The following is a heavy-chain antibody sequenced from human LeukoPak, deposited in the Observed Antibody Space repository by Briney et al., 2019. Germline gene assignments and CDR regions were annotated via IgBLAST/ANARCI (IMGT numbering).Heavy chain of an antibody. CDR3: ARVPGIAVAGMAGDAFDI. J-gene: IGHJ3*02. CDR1: GYTFTSYY. V-gene: IGHV1-46*01. CDR2: INPSGGST. Sequence: ASVKVSCKASGYTFTSYYMHWVRQAPGQGLEWMGIINPSGGSTSYAQKFQGRVTMTRDTSKNQFSLKLSSVTAADTAVYYCARVPGIAVAGMAGDAFDIWGQGTMVTVSS. D-gene: IGHD6-19*01.